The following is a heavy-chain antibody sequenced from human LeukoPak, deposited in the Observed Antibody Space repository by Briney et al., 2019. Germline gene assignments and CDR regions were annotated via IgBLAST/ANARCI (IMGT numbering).Heavy chain of an antibody. V-gene: IGHV4-4*07. D-gene: IGHD6-19*01. J-gene: IGHJ4*02. CDR3: AGGSGSSGYKGGGVNDY. Sequence: SETLSLTCTVSGSSISSYYWSWIRQPAGKGLEWIGRINTSGGTNYNPSLKSRVTMSLDTSKNQFSLKLSSVTAADTAVYYCAGGSGSSGYKGGGVNDYWGQGTLVTVSS. CDR2: INTSGGT. CDR1: GSSISSYY.